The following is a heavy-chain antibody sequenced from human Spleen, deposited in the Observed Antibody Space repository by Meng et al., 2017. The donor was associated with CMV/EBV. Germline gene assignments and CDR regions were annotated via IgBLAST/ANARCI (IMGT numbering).Heavy chain of an antibody. V-gene: IGHV4-39*07. CDR3: ARGLTQWLLFDY. Sequence: QLQLQESGPGLGKPSETLSLACTVSGGSISSSSYYWGWIRQPPGKGLEWIGRIYTSGSTNYNPSLKSRVTMSVDTSKNQFSLKLSSVTAADTAVYYCARGLTQWLLFDYWGQGTLVTVSS. J-gene: IGHJ4*02. CDR2: IYTSGST. CDR1: GGSISSSSYY. D-gene: IGHD6-19*01.